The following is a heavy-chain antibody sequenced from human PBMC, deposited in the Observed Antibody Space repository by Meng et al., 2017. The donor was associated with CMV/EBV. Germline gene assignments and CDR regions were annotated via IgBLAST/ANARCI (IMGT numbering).Heavy chain of an antibody. D-gene: IGHD3-3*01. Sequence: GESLKISCAASGFTFSSYAMHWVRQAPGKGLEWMAVISYDGSNKYYADSVKGRFTISRDNSKNTLYLQMNSLRAEDTAVYYCARDGSDFWSGYFSPYYYYGMDVWGQGTTVTVSS. CDR1: GFTFSSYA. J-gene: IGHJ6*02. CDR3: ARDGSDFWSGYFSPYYYYGMDV. CDR2: ISYDGSNK. V-gene: IGHV3-30-3*01.